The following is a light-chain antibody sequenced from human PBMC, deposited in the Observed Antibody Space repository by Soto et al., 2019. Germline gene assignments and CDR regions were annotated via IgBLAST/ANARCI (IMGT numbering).Light chain of an antibody. V-gene: IGLV1-40*01. CDR3: RSYDSSLSNWGWV. CDR2: DNS. Sequence: QSVLTQPPSVSGAPGQTVTISCTGSSSNIGAGFDVHWYQQLPGTAPKVLIYDNSNRPSGVPDRFSGSKSGTSASLAITGLRAEDEVDYSCRSYDSSLSNWGWVFGTGTKLTVL. J-gene: IGLJ1*01. CDR1: SSNIGAGFD.